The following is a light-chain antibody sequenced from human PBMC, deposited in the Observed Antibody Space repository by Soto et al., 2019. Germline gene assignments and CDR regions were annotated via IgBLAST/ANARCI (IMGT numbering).Light chain of an antibody. CDR2: DAS. V-gene: IGKV1-5*01. J-gene: IGKJ2*02. CDR1: QSISSW. CDR3: QQYNTYSCT. Sequence: DIQMTQSPSTLSASVGDRVTITCRASQSISSWLAWYQQKPGKAPKLLIYDASSLESGVPSRFSGSGSGTEFTLTIISLQPDDFATYYCQQYNTYSCTFGQGTKLEIK.